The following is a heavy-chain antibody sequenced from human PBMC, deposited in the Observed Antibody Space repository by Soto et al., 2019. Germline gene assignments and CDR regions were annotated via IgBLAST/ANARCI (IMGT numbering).Heavy chain of an antibody. D-gene: IGHD2-2*01. CDR2: ISYDGSNK. CDR1: GFTFSSYC. CDR3: AKRVGVVPAASPPYYYYYGMDV. Sequence: GSLRLSCAASGFTFSSYCMHWVRQAPGKGLEWVAVISYDGSNKYYAASVKGRFTISRDNSKNTLYLQMNSLRAEDTAVYYCAKRVGVVPAASPPYYYYYGMDVWGQGTTVTVSS. J-gene: IGHJ6*02. V-gene: IGHV3-30*18.